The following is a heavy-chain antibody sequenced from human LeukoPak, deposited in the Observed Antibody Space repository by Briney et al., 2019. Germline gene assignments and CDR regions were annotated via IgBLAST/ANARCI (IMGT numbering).Heavy chain of an antibody. D-gene: IGHD3-16*02. CDR1: GYTLTELS. Sequence: ASVKVSCKVSGYTLTELSMHWVRQAPGKGLEWMGGFDPEDGVTIYAQKFEGRVTMTEDTSTDTAYMELSSLRSEDTAVYYCATVERGTLSSSLDYWGQGTLVTVSS. CDR2: FDPEDGVT. J-gene: IGHJ4*02. CDR3: ATVERGTLSSSLDY. V-gene: IGHV1-24*01.